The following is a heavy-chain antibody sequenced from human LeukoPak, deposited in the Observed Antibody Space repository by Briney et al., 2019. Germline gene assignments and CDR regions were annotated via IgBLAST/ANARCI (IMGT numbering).Heavy chain of an antibody. Sequence: PGGSLRLSCAASGFTFSSYWMSWVRQAPGKGLEWVANIKQDGSEKYYVDSVKGRFTISRDNAKNSLYLQMNSLRAEDTAVYYCARGKPQWGYCSSTSCYPPYWGQGTLVTVSS. CDR1: GFTFSSYW. D-gene: IGHD2-2*01. J-gene: IGHJ4*02. V-gene: IGHV3-7*01. CDR2: IKQDGSEK. CDR3: ARGKPQWGYCSSTSCYPPY.